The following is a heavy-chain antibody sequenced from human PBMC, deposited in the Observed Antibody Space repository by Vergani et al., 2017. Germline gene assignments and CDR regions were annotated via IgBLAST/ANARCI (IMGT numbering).Heavy chain of an antibody. CDR2: ISGSGGST. J-gene: IGHJ6*03. V-gene: IGHV3-23*04. CDR3: AKGGYCSGGSCYSYYYYYMDV. Sequence: EVQLVESGGGLVQPGGSLRLSCAASGFTFSSYAMSWVRQAPGKGLEWVSAISGSGGSTYYADSVKGRFTISRDNSKNTLYLQMNRLRAEDTAVYYCAKGGYCSGGSCYSYYYYYMDVWGKGTTVTVSS. CDR1: GFTFSSYA. D-gene: IGHD2-15*01.